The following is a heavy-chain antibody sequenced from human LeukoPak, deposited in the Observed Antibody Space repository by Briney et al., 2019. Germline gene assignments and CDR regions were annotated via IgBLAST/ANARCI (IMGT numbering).Heavy chain of an antibody. J-gene: IGHJ4*02. V-gene: IGHV3-23*01. CDR3: AKFLPTHIVVANYYFDY. CDR2: ISGSGGST. Sequence: GGSLRLSCAASGFTFSSYAMLWVRQAPGKGLEWVSAISGSGGSTYYADSVKGRFTISRDNSKNTLHLQMNSLRAEDTAVYYCAKFLPTHIVVANYYFDYWGQGTLVTVSS. D-gene: IGHD2-21*01. CDR1: GFTFSSYA.